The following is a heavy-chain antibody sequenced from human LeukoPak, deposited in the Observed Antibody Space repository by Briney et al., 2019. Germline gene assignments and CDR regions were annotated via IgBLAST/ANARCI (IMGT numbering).Heavy chain of an antibody. D-gene: IGHD4-11*01. Sequence: SETLSLTCAVYGESFSGYYWAWIRQPPGKGLEWIGEINHTGRTNYKPSLKSRVTISVDSSKNQFSLRSNSVTAADTAVYYCARVDYSDSSRHFDYWGQGTLVTVSS. V-gene: IGHV4-34*01. CDR1: GESFSGYY. CDR2: INHTGRT. CDR3: ARVDYSDSSRHFDY. J-gene: IGHJ4*02.